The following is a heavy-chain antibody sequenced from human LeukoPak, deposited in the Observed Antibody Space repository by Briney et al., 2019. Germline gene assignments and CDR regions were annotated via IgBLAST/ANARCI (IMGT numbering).Heavy chain of an antibody. CDR1: GFTFSYYY. Sequence: GGSLRLSCAASGFTFSYYYMSGVRQAPGKGLEWVSVIYSGGSTYYADSVKGRFTISRDNSKNTLYLQMNSLRAEDTAVYYCARGLQYNSHYYYYGMDVWGQGTTVTVSS. CDR2: IYSGGST. D-gene: IGHD1-20*01. V-gene: IGHV3-53*01. J-gene: IGHJ6*02. CDR3: ARGLQYNSHYYYYGMDV.